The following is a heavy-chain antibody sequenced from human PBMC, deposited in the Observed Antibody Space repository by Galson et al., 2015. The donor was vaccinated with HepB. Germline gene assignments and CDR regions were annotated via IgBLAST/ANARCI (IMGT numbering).Heavy chain of an antibody. CDR3: ARDSGNGGSQD. V-gene: IGHV3-33*01. CDR2: IWYDGTNK. D-gene: IGHD2-8*01. J-gene: IGHJ4*02. Sequence: SLRLSCAASGFIFSNYGMQWVRQAPGKGLEWVAHIWYDGTNKHYADSVKGRFTISRDKAKNTLFLQMNSLRAEDTAVYYCARDSGNGGSQDWGQGTLVSVSS. CDR1: GFIFSNYG.